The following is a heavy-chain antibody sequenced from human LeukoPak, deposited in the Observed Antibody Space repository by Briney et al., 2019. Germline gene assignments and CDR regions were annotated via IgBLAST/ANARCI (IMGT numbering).Heavy chain of an antibody. CDR3: ARGRKADILTGYYFPFDY. V-gene: IGHV1-18*01. CDR2: ITAYNGNT. CDR1: GYTFTSYG. D-gene: IGHD3-9*01. J-gene: IGHJ4*02. Sequence: GASVKVSCKASGYTFTSYGISGVRQAPGQGREWRGWITAYNGNTNYSHKLQVRVTMTTDTSTSTGYMELRSLRSDDKAVYYCARGRKADILTGYYFPFDYWGQGTLVTVSS.